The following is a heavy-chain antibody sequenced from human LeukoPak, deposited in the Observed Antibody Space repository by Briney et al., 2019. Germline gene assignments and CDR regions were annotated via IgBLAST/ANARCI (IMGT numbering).Heavy chain of an antibody. D-gene: IGHD3-10*01. V-gene: IGHV3-20*04. Sequence: PGGSLRLSCAASGFTFDDYGMSWVRQAPGKGLEWVSGINWNGGSTGYAESVKGRFTISRDNAKNSLYLQMNSLRAEDTALYYCARARGSGGSGSYSFFDYLGQGTLVTVSS. J-gene: IGHJ4*02. CDR1: GFTFDDYG. CDR2: INWNGGST. CDR3: ARARGSGGSGSYSFFDY.